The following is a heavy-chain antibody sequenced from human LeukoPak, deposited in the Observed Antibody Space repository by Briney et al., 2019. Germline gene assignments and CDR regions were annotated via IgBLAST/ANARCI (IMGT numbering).Heavy chain of an antibody. D-gene: IGHD6-13*01. Sequence: PGGSLRLSCAASGFTFSSYSMNWVRQAPGKGLEWVSSTCSSGSYIYYADSVKGRFTISRDNAKNSLYLQMNSPRVEDTAVYYCARGAPYSSSWYWVDYWGQGTLVTVSS. CDR1: GFTFSSYS. CDR2: TCSSGSYI. J-gene: IGHJ4*02. CDR3: ARGAPYSSSWYWVDY. V-gene: IGHV3-21*01.